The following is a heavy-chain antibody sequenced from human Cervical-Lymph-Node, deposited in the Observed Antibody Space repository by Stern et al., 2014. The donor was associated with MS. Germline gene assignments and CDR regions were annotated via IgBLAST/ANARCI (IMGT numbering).Heavy chain of an antibody. D-gene: IGHD3-16*01. J-gene: IGHJ4*02. Sequence: EDQLVESGGGLVKPGGYLRVSCVGSGFPFNTAWMGWVRQVPGRGLEWVGRIKTKKDGEATDYATPVRGRFTISRDDSKNTLYLQMNSLKAEDTALYYCARGGGVYDYWGQGTLVAVSS. CDR3: ARGGGVYDY. CDR1: GFPFNTAW. V-gene: IGHV3-15*01. CDR2: IKTKKDGEAT.